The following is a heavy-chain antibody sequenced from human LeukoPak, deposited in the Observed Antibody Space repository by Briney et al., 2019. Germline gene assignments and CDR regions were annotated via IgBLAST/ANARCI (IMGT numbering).Heavy chain of an antibody. J-gene: IGHJ6*03. CDR1: GFTFSSYS. Sequence: GGSLRLPCAASGFTFSSYSMNWVRQAPGKGLEWVSSISSSSSYIYYADSVKGRFTISRDNAKNSLYLQMNSLRAEDTAVYYCASAGEEVYYYYYYMDVWGKGTTVTVSS. V-gene: IGHV3-21*01. CDR2: ISSSSSYI. CDR3: ASAGEEVYYYYYYMDV.